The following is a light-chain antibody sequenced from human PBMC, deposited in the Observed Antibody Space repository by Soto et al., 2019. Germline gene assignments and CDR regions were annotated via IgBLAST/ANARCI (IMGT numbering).Light chain of an antibody. Sequence: QLVLTQSPSVSASLGASVKLTCTLSSGHSSYTIAWHQQQPEQGPRYLMKINGDGSHNKGDGIPDRFSGSTSGAERYLTISSLQSEDEAAYYCQTWATGVVFGGGTQLTVL. CDR1: SGHSSYT. CDR2: INGDGSH. J-gene: IGLJ2*01. CDR3: QTWATGVV. V-gene: IGLV4-69*01.